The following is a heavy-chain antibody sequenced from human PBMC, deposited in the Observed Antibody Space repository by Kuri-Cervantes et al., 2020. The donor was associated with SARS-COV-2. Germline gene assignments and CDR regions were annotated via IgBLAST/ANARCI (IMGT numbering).Heavy chain of an antibody. J-gene: IGHJ5*01. CDR1: GFTFWKYA. D-gene: IGHD1-26*01. Sequence: GESLKISCEASGFTFWKYAMTWVRQAPGKGLEWVAVISGGGLTTYYADSAKGRFTISRDNAKNSLYLQMNSLRAEDTAVYYCARDRYSGSYVRRWFDYWGQGTLVTVSS. V-gene: IGHV3-23*01. CDR3: ARDRYSGSYVRRWFDY. CDR2: ISGGGLTT.